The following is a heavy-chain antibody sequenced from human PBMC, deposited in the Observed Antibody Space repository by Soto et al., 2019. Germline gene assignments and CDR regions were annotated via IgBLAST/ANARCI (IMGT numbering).Heavy chain of an antibody. V-gene: IGHV1-18*04. CDR1: GYTLTSYG. CDR2: ISAYNGDK. D-gene: IGHD7-27*01. Sequence: QVQLVQSGAEVKKPGASVKVSCKASGYTLTSYGISWVRQAPGQGLDWVGWISAYNGDKKYAQKFLGRVTMTTDTSTSTAYMELRSLRSDDTAVYYCARDGVNWGPSYGMDVWGQGTTVTVS. CDR3: ARDGVNWGPSYGMDV. J-gene: IGHJ6*02.